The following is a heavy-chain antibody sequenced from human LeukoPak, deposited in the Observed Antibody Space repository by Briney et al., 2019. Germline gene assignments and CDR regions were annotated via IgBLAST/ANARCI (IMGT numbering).Heavy chain of an antibody. CDR3: ARTPGRRRRDYYDSSGYYCFDY. D-gene: IGHD3-22*01. Sequence: SSETLSLTCAVYGGSFSGYYWSWIRQPPGKGLEWIGEINHSGSTNYNPSLKSRVTISVDTSKNQFSLKLSSVTAADTAVYYCARTPGRRRRDYYDSSGYYCFDYWGQGTLVTVSS. CDR1: GGSFSGYY. J-gene: IGHJ4*02. CDR2: INHSGST. V-gene: IGHV4-34*01.